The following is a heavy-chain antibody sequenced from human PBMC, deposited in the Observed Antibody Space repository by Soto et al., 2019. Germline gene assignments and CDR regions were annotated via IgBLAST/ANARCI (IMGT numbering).Heavy chain of an antibody. CDR1: GLTFSSYG. D-gene: IGHD2-2*02. CDR3: AKHPHPGYCSSTSCCTNWLDT. Sequence: PEGSLRLSCAASGLTFSSYGMHWVRQAPGKGLEWVAVISYDGSNKYYADSVKGRFTISRDNSKNTLYLQMNSLRAEDTAVYYCAKHPHPGYCSSTSCCTNWLDTWGREALVRISS. J-gene: IGHJ5*01. V-gene: IGHV3-30*18. CDR2: ISYDGSNK.